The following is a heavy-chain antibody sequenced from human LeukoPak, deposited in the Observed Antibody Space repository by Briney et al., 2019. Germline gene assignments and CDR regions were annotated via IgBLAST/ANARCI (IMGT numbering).Heavy chain of an antibody. CDR2: IYSGGST. CDR3: ARGPLLPDAFDI. D-gene: IGHD3-10*01. CDR1: GFTVSSNY. J-gene: IGHJ3*02. Sequence: GSSLRLSCAASGFTVSSNYMSWVRQAPGKGLEWVSVIYSGGSTYYADSVKGRFTISRDNSKNTLYLQMNSLRAEDTAVYYCARGPLLPDAFDIWGQGTMVIVSS. V-gene: IGHV3-66*01.